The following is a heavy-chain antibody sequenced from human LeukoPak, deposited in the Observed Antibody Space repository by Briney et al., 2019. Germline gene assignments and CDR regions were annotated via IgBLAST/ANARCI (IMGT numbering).Heavy chain of an antibody. D-gene: IGHD1-14*01. Sequence: AGGSRRLSCAASGFTFSSYEMNWVRQAPGKGLEWVSHISSSGSTIYYADSVKGRFTISRDNAKNSLYLQMSSLRAEDTALYYCVRAKSGGYWGQGTLVTVSS. CDR2: ISSSGSTI. V-gene: IGHV3-48*03. CDR3: VRAKSGGY. J-gene: IGHJ4*02. CDR1: GFTFSSYE.